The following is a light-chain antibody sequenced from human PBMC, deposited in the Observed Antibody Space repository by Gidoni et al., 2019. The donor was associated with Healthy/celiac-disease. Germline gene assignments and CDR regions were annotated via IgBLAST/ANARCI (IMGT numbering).Light chain of an antibody. J-gene: IGKJ1*01. Sequence: DIQMTQSPSSLSASVGDRVTITCRASQSISSYLNWYQQKPGKSPKILIYAAASLQSRVPSRFSGSGSGTDFTLTISSLQTEDFATYYCQQSYSTLWTFGQGNKVEIK. CDR3: QQSYSTLWT. V-gene: IGKV1-39*01. CDR1: QSISSY. CDR2: AAA.